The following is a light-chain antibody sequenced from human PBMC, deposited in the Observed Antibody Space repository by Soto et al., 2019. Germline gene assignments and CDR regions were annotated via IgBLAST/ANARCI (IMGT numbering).Light chain of an antibody. CDR3: QQTYTIPRT. J-gene: IGKJ1*01. Sequence: DTQMTQSPSSLPASVGDRISITCRASQTVSNYLTWYQQKAGQAPTLLISATSTLQCGVPSRFSGSGSGTEFTLTITSLQPEDFATYYCQQTYTIPRTFGQGTKVAFK. CDR2: ATS. CDR1: QTVSNY. V-gene: IGKV1-39*01.